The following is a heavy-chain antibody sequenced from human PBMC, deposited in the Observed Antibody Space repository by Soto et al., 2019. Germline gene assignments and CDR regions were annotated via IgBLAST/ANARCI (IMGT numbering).Heavy chain of an antibody. CDR1: GYTFTSYG. V-gene: IGHV1-18*01. CDR3: ARDSVVVVTASNALGP. J-gene: IGHJ5*02. Sequence: ASVKVSCKASGYTFTSYGISWVRQAPGQGLEWMGIINPNSGNTNYAQKFQGRVTMTRDTSTSTVYMELSSLRSEDTAVYYCARDSVVVVTASNALGPWGQGTLVTVSS. CDR2: INPNSGNT. D-gene: IGHD2-21*02.